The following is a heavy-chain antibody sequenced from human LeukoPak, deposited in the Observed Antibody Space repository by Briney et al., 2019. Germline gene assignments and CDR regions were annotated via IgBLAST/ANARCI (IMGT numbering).Heavy chain of an antibody. CDR3: AREGVGHYYYYYYMDV. CDR2: ITTSGTNE. J-gene: IGHJ6*03. D-gene: IGHD2-8*01. V-gene: IGHV3-48*03. CDR1: GFTFSSYE. Sequence: GGSLRLSCAAFGFTFSSYEMNWVRQAPGKGLEWVAYITTSGTNEYYADSVKGRFTISRDNAKNSLYLQMISLRAEDTAIYYCAREGVGHYYYYYYMDVWGKGTTVTISS.